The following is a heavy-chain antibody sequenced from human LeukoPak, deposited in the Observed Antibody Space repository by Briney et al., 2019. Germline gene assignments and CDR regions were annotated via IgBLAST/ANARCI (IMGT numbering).Heavy chain of an antibody. Sequence: ASVKVSCKASGYTFTSYGISWVRQAPGQGLEWMGWISAYNGNTNYAQKFQGRVTMTRDMSTSTVYMELSSLRSEDTAVYYCARAGGSYSPFDYWGQGTLVTVSS. CDR1: GYTFTSYG. V-gene: IGHV1-18*01. D-gene: IGHD1-26*01. CDR3: ARAGGSYSPFDY. CDR2: ISAYNGNT. J-gene: IGHJ4*02.